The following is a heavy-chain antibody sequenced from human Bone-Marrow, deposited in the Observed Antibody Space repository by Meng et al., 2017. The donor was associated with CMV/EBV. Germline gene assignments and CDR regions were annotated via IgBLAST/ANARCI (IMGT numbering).Heavy chain of an antibody. V-gene: IGHV3-30*02. CDR1: GFTFSSYG. CDR2: IRYDGSNK. J-gene: IGHJ4*02. D-gene: IGHD1-26*01. CDR3: AKDRKYSGSLFDY. Sequence: GSLKISCAASGFTFSSYGMHWVRQAPGKGLEWVAFIRYDGSNKYYADSVKGRFTISRDNSKNTLYLQMNSLRAEDTAVYYCAKDRKYSGSLFDYWGQGTLVTVSS.